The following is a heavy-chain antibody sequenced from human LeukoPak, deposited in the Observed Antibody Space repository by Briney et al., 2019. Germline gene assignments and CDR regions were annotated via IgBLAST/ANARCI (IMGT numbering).Heavy chain of an antibody. CDR1: GFTFSSYS. V-gene: IGHV3-30*18. CDR3: AKGIRQIPMIVGEGAFDI. CDR2: ISYDGSNK. D-gene: IGHD3-22*01. Sequence: GGSLRLSCAASGFTFSSYSMNWVRQAPGKGLEWVAVISYDGSNKYYADSVKGRFTISRDNSKNTLYLQMNSLKAEDTAVYYCAKGIRQIPMIVGEGAFDIWGQGTMVTVSS. J-gene: IGHJ3*02.